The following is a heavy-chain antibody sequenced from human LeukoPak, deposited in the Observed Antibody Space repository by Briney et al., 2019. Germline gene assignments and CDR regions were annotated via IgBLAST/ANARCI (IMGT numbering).Heavy chain of an antibody. Sequence: ASVKVSCKASGYTFTSYGISWVRQAPGQGLEWMGWISAYNGNTNYAQKLQGRVTMTTDTSTSTAYMELRSLRSDDTAVYYCARGGAEYYDFWSGYYTTNDYYGMDVWGQGTTVTVSS. J-gene: IGHJ6*02. D-gene: IGHD3-3*01. V-gene: IGHV1-18*01. CDR1: GYTFTSYG. CDR3: ARGGAEYYDFWSGYYTTNDYYGMDV. CDR2: ISAYNGNT.